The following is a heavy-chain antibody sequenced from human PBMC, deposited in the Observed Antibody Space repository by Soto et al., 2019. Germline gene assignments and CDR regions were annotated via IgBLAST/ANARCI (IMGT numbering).Heavy chain of an antibody. Sequence: QVQLVESGGGVVQPGRSLRLSCAASGFTFSSYGMHWVRQAPGKGLEWVAVISYDGSNKYYADSVKGRFTISRDNSKNKLYLQMNSLRAEDTAVYYCAKVPQSDFDWLIDYWGQGTLVTVSS. CDR2: ISYDGSNK. D-gene: IGHD3-9*01. CDR3: AKVPQSDFDWLIDY. CDR1: GFTFSSYG. V-gene: IGHV3-30*18. J-gene: IGHJ4*02.